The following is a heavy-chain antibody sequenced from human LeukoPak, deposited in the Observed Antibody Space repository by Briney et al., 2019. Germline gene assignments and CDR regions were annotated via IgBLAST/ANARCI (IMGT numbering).Heavy chain of an antibody. Sequence: GGSLRLSCAASGFTFNSYAMSWVRQAPGKGLEWVSAISGSGGSTYYADSVKGRFTISRDNSKNTLYLQMNSLRAEDTAVYYCAKGPSRLIYYDSSGYYDYWGQGTLVTVSS. V-gene: IGHV3-23*01. J-gene: IGHJ4*02. CDR2: ISGSGGST. CDR3: AKGPSRLIYYDSSGYYDY. D-gene: IGHD3-22*01. CDR1: GFTFNSYA.